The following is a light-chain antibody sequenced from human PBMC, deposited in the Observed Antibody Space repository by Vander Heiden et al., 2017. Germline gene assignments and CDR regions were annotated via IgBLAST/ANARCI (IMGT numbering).Light chain of an antibody. CDR1: QTIPSY. V-gene: IGKV1-5*03. CDR2: QAS. J-gene: IGKJ2*01. Sequence: DIQMTPPPSTLSASVGDRPTLTCRASQTIPSYLAWYQQKPGEAPKLLIYQASYSESGGTSRCSDSGYATEFTLTSSSRQPDDFATYYCHQYNDYSPGTFGQGTKLEIK. CDR3: HQYNDYSPGT.